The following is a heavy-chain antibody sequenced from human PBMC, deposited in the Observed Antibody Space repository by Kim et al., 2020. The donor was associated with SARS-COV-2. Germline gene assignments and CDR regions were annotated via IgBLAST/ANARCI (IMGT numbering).Heavy chain of an antibody. CDR3: ARDYFNDVSLWFGELYVPYGMDV. CDR1: GFTFSSYA. V-gene: IGHV3-30*04. J-gene: IGHJ6*02. CDR2: ISYDGSNK. D-gene: IGHD3-10*01. Sequence: GGSLRHSCAASGFTFSSYAMHWVRQAPGKGLEWVAVISYDGSNKYYADSVKGRFTISRDNSKNTLYLQMNSLRADDTAVYYCARDYFNDVSLWFGELYVPYGMDVWGQGTTVTVSS.